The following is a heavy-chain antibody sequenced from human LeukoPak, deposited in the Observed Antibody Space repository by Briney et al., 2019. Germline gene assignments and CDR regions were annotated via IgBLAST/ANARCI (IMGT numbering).Heavy chain of an antibody. CDR3: ARSYISRSLFEN. V-gene: IGHV3-7*01. Sequence: PGGSLRLSCSASGFIFSDYWMNWVRQAPGKGLEWVANIKHDGTEKDYVDSVKGRFTISRNNAENSLYLQMNSLRAEDTAVYYCARSYISRSLFENWGQGTLVTVSS. CDR2: IKHDGTEK. CDR1: GFIFSDYW. D-gene: IGHD3-16*01. J-gene: IGHJ4*02.